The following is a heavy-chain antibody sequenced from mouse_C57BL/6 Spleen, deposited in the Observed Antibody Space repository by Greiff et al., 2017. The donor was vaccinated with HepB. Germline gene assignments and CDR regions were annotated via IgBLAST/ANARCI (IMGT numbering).Heavy chain of an antibody. CDR1: GFSLTSYG. J-gene: IGHJ4*01. V-gene: IGHV2-2*01. CDR3: ARVLITGRYAMDY. CDR2: IWSGGST. D-gene: IGHD1-2*01. Sequence: QVHVKQSGPGLVQPSQSLSITCTVSGFSLTSYGVHWVRQSPGKGLEWLGVIWSGGSTDYNAAFISRLSISKDNSKSQVFFKMNSLQADDTAIYYCARVLITGRYAMDYWGQGTSVTVSS.